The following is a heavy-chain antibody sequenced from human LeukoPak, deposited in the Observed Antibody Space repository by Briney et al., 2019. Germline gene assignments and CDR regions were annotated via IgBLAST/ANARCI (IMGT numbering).Heavy chain of an antibody. J-gene: IGHJ4*02. CDR1: GFVFSDYA. CDR2: IWSDGSNK. V-gene: IGHV3-33*01. CDR3: AREGLQAGGVLDY. D-gene: IGHD4-11*01. Sequence: GGSLRLSCAASGFVFSDYAMHWVRQAPGKGLDWVAVIWSDGSNKFYGESVWGRFTISRDNSENVLYLQMSSLSAEDTAVYYCAREGLQAGGVLDYWGQGTLVTVSS.